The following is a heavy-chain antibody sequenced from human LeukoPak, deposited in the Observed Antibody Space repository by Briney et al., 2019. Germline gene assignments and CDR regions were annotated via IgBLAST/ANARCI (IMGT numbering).Heavy chain of an antibody. CDR3: ASVEGATTGLDYYYYGMDV. D-gene: IGHD1-26*01. Sequence: GSSVKVSCKASGGTFSSYAISWVRQAPGQGLEWMGRIIPILGIANYAQKFQGRVTITADKSTSTAYMELSSLRSEDTAVYYCASVEGATTGLDYYYYGMDVWGQGTTVTVSS. CDR2: IIPILGIA. J-gene: IGHJ6*02. V-gene: IGHV1-69*04. CDR1: GGTFSSYA.